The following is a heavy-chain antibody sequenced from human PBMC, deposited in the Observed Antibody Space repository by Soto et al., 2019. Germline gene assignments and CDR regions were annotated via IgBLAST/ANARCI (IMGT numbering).Heavy chain of an antibody. V-gene: IGHV4-30-2*01. CDR1: GGSISSGGYS. J-gene: IGHJ5*02. Sequence: SETLSLTCAVSGGSISSGGYSWSWIRQPPGKGLEWIGYIYHSGSTYYNPSLKSRVTISVDRSKNQFSLKLSSVTAADTAVYYCARTLHRKIVGVVIAPSVWFDPWGQGTLVTV. CDR3: ARTLHRKIVGVVIAPSVWFDP. CDR2: IYHSGST. D-gene: IGHD3-3*01.